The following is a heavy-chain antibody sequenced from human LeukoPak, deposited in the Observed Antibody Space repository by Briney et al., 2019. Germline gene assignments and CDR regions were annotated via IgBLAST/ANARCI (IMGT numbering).Heavy chain of an antibody. CDR1: GYTFTGYY. CDR2: INPNSGGT. CDR3: ASGPNVWGSSPLFYFDY. Sequence: GASVKVSCKASGYTFTGYYMHWVRQAPGQGLEWMGWINPNSGGTNFAQKFQGRVTMTRDTSISTAYMELSSLRSDDTAVYYCASGPNVWGSSPLFYFDYWGQGTLVTVSS. J-gene: IGHJ4*02. D-gene: IGHD3-16*01. V-gene: IGHV1-2*02.